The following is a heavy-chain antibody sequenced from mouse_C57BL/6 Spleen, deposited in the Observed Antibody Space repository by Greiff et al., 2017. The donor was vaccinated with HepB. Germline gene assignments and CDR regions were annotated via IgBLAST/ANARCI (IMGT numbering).Heavy chain of an antibody. CDR2: IYPGAGDT. CDR3: ARDDGYYVKYFDY. J-gene: IGHJ2*01. V-gene: IGHV1-82*01. CDR1: GYAFSSSW. Sequence: QVQLQQSGPELVKPGASVKISCKASGYAFSSSWMNWVKQRPGKGLEWIGRIYPGAGDTNYNGKFTGKATLTADKSSSTAYMQLSSLTSEDSAVYFCARDDGYYVKYFDYWGQGTTLTVSS. D-gene: IGHD2-3*01.